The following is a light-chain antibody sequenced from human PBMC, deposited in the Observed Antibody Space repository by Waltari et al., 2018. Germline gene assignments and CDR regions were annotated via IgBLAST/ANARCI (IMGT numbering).Light chain of an antibody. J-gene: IGLJ3*02. CDR1: SSNIGSNY. V-gene: IGLV1-47*01. CDR3: AAWDDSLSGLV. CDR2: RNN. Sequence: QSVLTQPPSASGTPGQRVTISCSGSSSNIGSNYVYWYQQLPGTAPKLLIYRNNQRPSGVPDRFSGPQSGTSASLAISGLRSEDEADYYCAAWDDSLSGLVFGGGTKLTVL.